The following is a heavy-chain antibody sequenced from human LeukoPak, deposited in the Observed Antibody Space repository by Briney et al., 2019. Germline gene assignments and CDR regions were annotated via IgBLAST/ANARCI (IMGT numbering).Heavy chain of an antibody. D-gene: IGHD1-1*01. Sequence: GGSRRLSCSASGFIFSSYAMHWVRQAPGKGLEYVSAISPNGGSTYYADSVKGRFSISRDNSKNILYLQMSSVRPEDTAVYYCVPKGNEGYWGQGTLVTVSS. CDR2: ISPNGGST. CDR1: GFIFSSYA. CDR3: VPKGNEGY. J-gene: IGHJ4*02. V-gene: IGHV3-64D*06.